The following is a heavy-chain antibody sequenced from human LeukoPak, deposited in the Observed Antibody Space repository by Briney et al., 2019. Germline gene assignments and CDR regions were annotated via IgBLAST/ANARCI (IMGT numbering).Heavy chain of an antibody. V-gene: IGHV3-23*01. CDR2: ISGSGGST. J-gene: IGHJ6*03. Sequence: PGGSLRLSCAASGFTFSSYAMSWVRQAPGKGLEWVSAISGSGGSTYYADSVKGRFTISRDNSKNTLYLQMNGLRAEDTAVYYCAKLGHYYYYMDVWGKGTTVTVSS. CDR3: AKLGHYYYYMDV. CDR1: GFTFSSYA.